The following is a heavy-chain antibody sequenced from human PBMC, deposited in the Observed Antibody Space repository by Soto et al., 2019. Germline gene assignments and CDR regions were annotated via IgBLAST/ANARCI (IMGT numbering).Heavy chain of an antibody. Sequence: SGPTLVNPTQTLTLTCTFSGFSLSTSGVGVGWIRQPPGNALEWLALIYWNDDKRYSPSLKSRLTITKDTSKNQVVLTMTNMDPVDTATYYCAANTYSSSSFGYWGQGTLVTVSS. CDR3: AANTYSSSSFGY. J-gene: IGHJ4*02. D-gene: IGHD6-6*01. CDR2: IYWNDDK. V-gene: IGHV2-5*01. CDR1: GFSLSTSGVG.